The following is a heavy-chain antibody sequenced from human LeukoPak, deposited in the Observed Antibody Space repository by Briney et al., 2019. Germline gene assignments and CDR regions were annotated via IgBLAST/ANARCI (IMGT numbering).Heavy chain of an antibody. Sequence: SETLSLTCTVSGGSVSSHFWSWIRQPPGMGLEWIGYIYYSGSTKYNPSLESRVTISVDTSKTQFSLRLSSVTAADTAVYYCAGHGPRGVVPAATRAFFAYWGQGTLVTVSS. CDR2: IYYSGST. CDR1: GGSVSSHF. D-gene: IGHD2-2*01. V-gene: IGHV4-59*08. J-gene: IGHJ4*02. CDR3: AGHGPRGVVPAATRAFFAY.